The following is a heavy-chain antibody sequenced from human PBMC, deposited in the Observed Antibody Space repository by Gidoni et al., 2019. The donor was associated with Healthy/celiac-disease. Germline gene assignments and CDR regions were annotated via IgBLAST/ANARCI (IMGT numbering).Heavy chain of an antibody. CDR1: GGSISSGSYY. CDR2: IYTSGST. V-gene: IGHV4-61*02. D-gene: IGHD6-13*01. CDR3: ARLGIAAAENWFDP. J-gene: IGHJ5*02. Sequence: QVQLQESGPGLVKPSQTLSLTCTVSGGSISSGSYYWSWIRQPAGKGLEWIGRIYTSGSTNYNPSLKSRVTISVDTSKNQFSLKLSSVTAADTAVYYCARLGIAAAENWFDPWGQETLVTVSS.